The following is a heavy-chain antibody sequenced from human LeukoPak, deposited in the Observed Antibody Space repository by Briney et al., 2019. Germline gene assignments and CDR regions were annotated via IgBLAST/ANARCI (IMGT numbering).Heavy chain of an antibody. CDR2: ISSSSSYI. CDR1: GFTFSNFW. Sequence: GGSLRLSCAASGFTFSNFWMNWVRQAPGKGLEWVSSISSSSSYIYYADSVKGRFTISRDNAKNSLYLQMNSLRAEDTAVYYFARDHRGRSDFDYWGQGTLVTVSS. D-gene: IGHD6-6*01. V-gene: IGHV3-21*01. J-gene: IGHJ4*02. CDR3: ARDHRGRSDFDY.